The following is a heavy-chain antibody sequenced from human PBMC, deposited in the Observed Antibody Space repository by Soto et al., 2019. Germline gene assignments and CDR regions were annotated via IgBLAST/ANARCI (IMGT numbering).Heavy chain of an antibody. CDR2: ISSSSSYI. J-gene: IGHJ3*02. V-gene: IGHV3-21*01. CDR3: AREGLDYYDSSGDAFDI. CDR1: GFTFSSYS. D-gene: IGHD3-22*01. Sequence: SCAASGFTFSSYSMNWVRQAPGKGLEWVSSISSSSSYIYYADSVKGRFTISRDNAKNSLYLQMNSLRAEDTAVYYCAREGLDYYDSSGDAFDIWGQGTMVTVSS.